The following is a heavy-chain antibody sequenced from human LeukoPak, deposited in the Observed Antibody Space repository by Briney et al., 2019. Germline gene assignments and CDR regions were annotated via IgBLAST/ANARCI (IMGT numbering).Heavy chain of an antibody. D-gene: IGHD6-19*01. CDR3: ARGNHGSTKYSSGWYLYYYYYYMDV. J-gene: IGHJ6*03. Sequence: PSETLSLTCTVSGGSISSSSYYWGWIRQPPGKGLEWIGSIYYSGSTYYNPSLKSRVTISVDTSKNQFSLKLSSVTAADTAVYYCARGNHGSTKYSSGWYLYYYYYYMDVWGKGTTVTISS. CDR2: IYYSGST. V-gene: IGHV4-39*01. CDR1: GGSISSSSYY.